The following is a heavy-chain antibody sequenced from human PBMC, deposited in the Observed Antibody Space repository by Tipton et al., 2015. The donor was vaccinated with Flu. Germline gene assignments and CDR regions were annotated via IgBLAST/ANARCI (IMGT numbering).Heavy chain of an antibody. Sequence: GSLRLSCAASGFTFSRYAMSWVRQVPGKGLEWVSGISAGDGTKYFADSVRGRFTISRDNSKHTLSLQMNSLRAEDTAVYYCAKVIPELVAGLERWGQGTLVTVSS. CDR1: GFTFSRYA. CDR2: ISAGDGTK. D-gene: IGHD6-19*01. J-gene: IGHJ4*02. CDR3: AKVIPELVAGLER. V-gene: IGHV3-23*01.